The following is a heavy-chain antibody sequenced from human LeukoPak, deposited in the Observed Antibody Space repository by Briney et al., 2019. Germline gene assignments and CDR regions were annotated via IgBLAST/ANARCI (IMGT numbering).Heavy chain of an antibody. D-gene: IGHD1-7*01. CDR2: IYYSGST. CDR3: ARGNWNYDY. J-gene: IGHJ4*02. Sequence: SETLSLTCTVSGGSISSYYWNWIRQPPGKGLEWIGFIYYSGSTNYNPSLKSRVTISVDTSKNQFSLKLSSVTAADTAVYYCARGNWNYDYWGQGTLVTVSS. CDR1: GGSISSYY. V-gene: IGHV4-59*12.